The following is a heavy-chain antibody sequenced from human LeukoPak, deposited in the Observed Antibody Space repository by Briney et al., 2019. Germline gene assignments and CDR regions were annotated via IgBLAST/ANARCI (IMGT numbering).Heavy chain of an antibody. D-gene: IGHD3-10*01. J-gene: IGHJ3*02. V-gene: IGHV3-66*01. CDR3: ARDSGFGNSLAFDI. CDR1: GFTVSSNY. CDR2: IYSGGST. Sequence: GGSLRLSCAASGFTVSSNYMSWVRQAPGKGLEWVSVIYSGGSTHYADSVKGRFTISRDNSKNTLYLQMNSLRAEDTAVYYCARDSGFGNSLAFDIWGQGTMVTVSS.